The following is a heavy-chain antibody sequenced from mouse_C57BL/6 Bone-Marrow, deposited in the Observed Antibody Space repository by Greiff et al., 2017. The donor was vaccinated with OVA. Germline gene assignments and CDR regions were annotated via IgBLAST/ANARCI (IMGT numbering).Heavy chain of an antibody. Sequence: EVQRVESGGDLVKPGGSLKLSCAASGFTFSSYGMSWVRQTPDKRLEWVATISSGGSYTYYPDSVKGRFTISRDNAKNTLYLQMSSLKSEDTAMYYCAPTGGWDWYFDVWGTGTTVTVSS. CDR3: APTGGWDWYFDV. CDR2: ISSGGSYT. CDR1: GFTFSSYG. D-gene: IGHD3-3*01. J-gene: IGHJ1*03. V-gene: IGHV5-6*01.